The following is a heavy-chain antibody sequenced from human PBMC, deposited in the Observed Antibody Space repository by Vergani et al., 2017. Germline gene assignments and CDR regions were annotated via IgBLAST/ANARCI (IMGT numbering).Heavy chain of an antibody. V-gene: IGHV1-69*02. CDR3: ARGGIVVVVAAPRLGYYGMDV. J-gene: IGHJ6*02. D-gene: IGHD2-15*01. Sequence: QVQLVQSGAEVKKPGSSVKVSCKASGGTFSSYTISWVRQAPGQGLEWMGRIIPILGIANYAQKFQGRVTITADKSTSTVYMELSSLRSEDTAVYYCARGGIVVVVAAPRLGYYGMDVWGQGTTVTVSS. CDR1: GGTFSSYT. CDR2: IIPILGIA.